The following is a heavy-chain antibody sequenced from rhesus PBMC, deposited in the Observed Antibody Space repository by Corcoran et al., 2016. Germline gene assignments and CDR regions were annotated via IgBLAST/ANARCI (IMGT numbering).Heavy chain of an antibody. CDR1: GASLRDKYH. J-gene: IGHJ4*01. CDR3: AGTLRIDF. D-gene: IGHD2-39*01. CDR2: IHGGGGGT. V-gene: IGHV4-106*01. Sequence: QVQLQESGPGLVTPSETLSLTCAVSGASLRDKYHWTWVRQPPGKGLEWIGNIHGGGGGTIYNPSLKTRVTVSMDTSKNQISLIVSPVTAADTAVYYCAGTLRIDFWGQGVLVTVSS.